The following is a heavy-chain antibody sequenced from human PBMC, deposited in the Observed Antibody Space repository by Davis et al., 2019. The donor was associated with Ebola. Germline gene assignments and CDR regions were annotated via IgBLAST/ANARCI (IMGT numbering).Heavy chain of an antibody. CDR3: ATNTTTSGWFDP. CDR2: IYYIGTT. J-gene: IGHJ5*02. CDR1: GGSIRNGYYY. D-gene: IGHD1-26*01. V-gene: IGHV4-30-4*08. Sequence: LRLSCTVSGGSIRNGYYYWSWLRQSPGKGLEWIGHIYYIGTTHYNPSFKSRLTMSIDTSKTQFYLKLTSLTAADTAVYYCATNTTTSGWFDPWGQGTLVTVSS.